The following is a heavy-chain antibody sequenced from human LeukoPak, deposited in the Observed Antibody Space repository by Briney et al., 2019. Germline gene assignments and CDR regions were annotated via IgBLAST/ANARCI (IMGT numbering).Heavy chain of an antibody. V-gene: IGHV3-23*01. D-gene: IGHD3-22*01. CDR3: AKDQWGDYYDSSGYFYYFDY. J-gene: IGHJ4*02. CDR1: GFTFSSYA. Sequence: PGGSLRLSCAASGFTFSSYAMSWVRQAPGKGLEWVSAISGSGGSTYYADSVKGRFTISRDNSKNTLYLQMNSLRAEDTAVYYCAKDQWGDYYDSSGYFYYFDYWGQGTLVTVSS. CDR2: ISGSGGST.